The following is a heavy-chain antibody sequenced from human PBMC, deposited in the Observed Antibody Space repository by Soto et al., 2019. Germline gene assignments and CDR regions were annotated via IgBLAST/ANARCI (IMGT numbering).Heavy chain of an antibody. J-gene: IGHJ4*02. V-gene: IGHV3-74*01. Sequence: EVPLVESGGGLVQPGGSLRLSCAASGFTFSSFWMHWVRQAPGKGLVWVSRINTDGRSTTYADSVKGRFTISRDNGKNTLYLQMNSLRPEDTAVYYCARSVDYWGQGSLVTVSS. CDR3: ARSVDY. CDR1: GFTFSSFW. CDR2: INTDGRST.